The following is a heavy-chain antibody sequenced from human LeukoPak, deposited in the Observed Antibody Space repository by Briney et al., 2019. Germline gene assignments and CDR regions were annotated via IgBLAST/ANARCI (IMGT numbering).Heavy chain of an antibody. CDR2: ISYDGSNK. D-gene: IGHD6-19*01. CDR1: GFTFSSYA. Sequence: GGSLRLSCAASGFTFSSYAMHWVRQAPGKGLEWVAVISYDGSNKYYADSVKGRFTISRDNSKNTLYLQMNSLRSEDTAVYYCAKGSHSSGWPEDWFDPWGQGTLVTVYS. V-gene: IGHV3-30-3*01. CDR3: AKGSHSSGWPEDWFDP. J-gene: IGHJ5*02.